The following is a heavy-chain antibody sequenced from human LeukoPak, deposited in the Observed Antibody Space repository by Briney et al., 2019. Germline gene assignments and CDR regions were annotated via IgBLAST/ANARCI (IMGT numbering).Heavy chain of an antibody. CDR3: ARGYSSSWYFRYYYMDV. J-gene: IGHJ6*03. CDR1: GGSISSSSYY. D-gene: IGHD6-13*01. V-gene: IGHV4-39*07. CDR2: IYYSGST. Sequence: SETLSLTCTVSGGSISSSSYYWGWIRQPPGKGLEWIGSIYYSGSTYYNPSLKSRVTISVDTSKNQFSLKLSSVTAADTAVYYCARGYSSSWYFRYYYMDVWGKGTTVTVSS.